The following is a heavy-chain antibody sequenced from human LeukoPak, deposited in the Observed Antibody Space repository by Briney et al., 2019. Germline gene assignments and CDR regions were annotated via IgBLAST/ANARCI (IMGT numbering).Heavy chain of an antibody. D-gene: IGHD6-19*01. V-gene: IGHV3-23*01. CDR2: ISGSGGST. J-gene: IGHJ4*02. CDR3: ARNGWGAVAGLDY. Sequence: GGTLRLSCAASGFTFSGYGMSWVRQAPGKGLKWVSAISGSGGSTYYADSVKGRITISRDNSKNTLYLQMNSLRAEDTAVYYCARNGWGAVAGLDYWGQGTLVTVSS. CDR1: GFTFSGYG.